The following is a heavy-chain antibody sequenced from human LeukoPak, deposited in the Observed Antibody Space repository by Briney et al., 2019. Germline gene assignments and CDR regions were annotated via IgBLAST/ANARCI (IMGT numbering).Heavy chain of an antibody. CDR3: AKDYGSGLFGYYYMDV. CDR2: ISSSSTFI. Sequence: PGGSLRLSCAASGFTFSHYSMNWVRQAPGKGLEWVSSISSSSTFIYYAESVKGRFTVSRDNANNSLYLQMNRLRPEDTAVYSCAKDYGSGLFGYYYMDVWGKGTTVTVSS. D-gene: IGHD3-10*01. J-gene: IGHJ6*03. V-gene: IGHV3-21*01. CDR1: GFTFSHYS.